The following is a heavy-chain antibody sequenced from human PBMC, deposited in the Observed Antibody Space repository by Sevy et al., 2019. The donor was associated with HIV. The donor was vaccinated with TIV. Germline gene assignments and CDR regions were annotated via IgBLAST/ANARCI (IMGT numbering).Heavy chain of an antibody. CDR1: GFTFTDYI. J-gene: IGHJ4*02. CDR3: VREKYYGSGKYYTAPLKY. CDR2: IWYDGTQQ. V-gene: IGHV3-33*01. D-gene: IGHD3-10*01. Sequence: GGSLRLSCAASGFTFTDYILHWVRQAPGKGLEWVAVIWYDGTQQYYADSVKGRFTISRDTNKDTLFLQMNRLRTEDTVVYFCVREKYYGSGKYYTAPLKYWGQGPLVTVSS.